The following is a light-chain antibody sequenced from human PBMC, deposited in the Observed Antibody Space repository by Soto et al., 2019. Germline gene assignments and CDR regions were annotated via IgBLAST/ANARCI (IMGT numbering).Light chain of an antibody. J-gene: IGKJ1*01. CDR1: QSLGGS. CDR3: QQYKNGWT. Sequence: EIVITQSPATPSVSPGERATLSCRASQSLGGSLAWYQQKPGQAPRLLIYGASTRVTGIPARFSGSGSGTEFTLTISSLQSEDFAVYYCQQYKNGWTFGQGTKVDIK. CDR2: GAS. V-gene: IGKV3-15*01.